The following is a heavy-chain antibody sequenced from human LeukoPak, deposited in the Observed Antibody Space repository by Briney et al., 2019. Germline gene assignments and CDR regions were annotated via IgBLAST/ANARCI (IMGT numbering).Heavy chain of an antibody. CDR3: ARGGEYFQH. V-gene: IGHV3-48*02. CDR1: GFTFSSYS. Sequence: GASLRLSCAASGFTFSSYSMNWVRQAPGKGLEWISYISSSSTTKYFADSVKGRFTISRDNTKKSLFLQMSSLRDEDTAVYYCARGGEYFQHWGQGTLVTVSS. CDR2: ISSSSTTK. D-gene: IGHD1-26*01. J-gene: IGHJ1*01.